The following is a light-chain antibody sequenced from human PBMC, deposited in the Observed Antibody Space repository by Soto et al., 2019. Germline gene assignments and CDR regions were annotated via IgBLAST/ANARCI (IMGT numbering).Light chain of an antibody. CDR2: DPS. V-gene: IGKV3-11*01. CDR1: PSVSSY. J-gene: IGKJ5*01. CDR3: QQRHNWIT. Sequence: ESGLTPSPATLSLSPGERATLSCRARPSVSSYLARYQQKPGQAPRLLLYDPSNRATGIPARFSGRGSGTDFPLTISSLAPEDLAVYYCQQRHNWITFGQGTRLEIK.